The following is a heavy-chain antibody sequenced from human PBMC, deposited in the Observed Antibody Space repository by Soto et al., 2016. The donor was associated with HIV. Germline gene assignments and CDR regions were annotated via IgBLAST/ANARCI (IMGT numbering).Heavy chain of an antibody. CDR1: GYTFTDYY. J-gene: IGHJ6*03. CDR3: AKQNYYDDISSHRYMDV. V-gene: IGHV1-2*02. CDR2: INPKSGTT. D-gene: IGHD3-22*01. Sequence: QVQLVQSGAEVRKPGASVKVSCEASGYTFTDYYLHWVRQAPGQGLEWMGWINPKSGTTKYAQKFQGRVTMTRDTSISTVYMDLRRLRSGGTAVYYCAKQNYYDDISSHRYMDVWGKGATVTVSS.